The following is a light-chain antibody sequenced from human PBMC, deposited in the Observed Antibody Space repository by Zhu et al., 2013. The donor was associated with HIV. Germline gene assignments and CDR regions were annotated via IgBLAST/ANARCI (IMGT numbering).Light chain of an antibody. J-gene: IGKJ2*03. V-gene: IGKV2-28*01. CDR3: MQGIHLPPYS. CDR2: LGS. CDR1: QSLLHGDGYNY. Sequence: DIVMTQSPVSLSVTPGEPASISCTSSQSLLHGDGYNYLDWYLQKPGQSPQLLVYLGSNRASGVPDRFSGSGSGTDFTLKISRMEAEDVGVYYCMQGIHLPPYSFGQGTKLEIK.